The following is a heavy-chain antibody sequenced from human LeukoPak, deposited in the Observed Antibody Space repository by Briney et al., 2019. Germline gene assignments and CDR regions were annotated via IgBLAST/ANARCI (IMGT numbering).Heavy chain of an antibody. CDR3: ARAGTVTTAEHYYYYYYMDV. CDR1: GGSISSYY. CDR2: IYTSGST. D-gene: IGHD4-11*01. J-gene: IGHJ6*03. V-gene: IGHV4-4*07. Sequence: PSETLSLTCTVSGGSISSYYWSWIRQPAGKGLEWIGRIYTSGSTSYNPSLKSRVTMSVDTSKNQFSLKLSSVTAADTAVYYCARAGTVTTAEHYYYYYYMDVWGKGTTVTVSS.